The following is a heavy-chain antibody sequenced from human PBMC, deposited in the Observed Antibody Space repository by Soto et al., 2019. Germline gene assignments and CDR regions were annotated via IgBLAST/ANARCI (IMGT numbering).Heavy chain of an antibody. D-gene: IGHD3-9*01. CDR2: ISGDGSST. CDR1: GFTFGSYA. V-gene: IGHV3-23*01. Sequence: GGSLRLSCAASGFTFGSYAMSWVRQAPGKGLEWVSAISGDGSSTYFADSGKGRFTISRDNSKNTLYLQMNSLRAEDTAVYYCAKDWEFDWPNYYFDYWGQGTLVTVSS. J-gene: IGHJ4*02. CDR3: AKDWEFDWPNYYFDY.